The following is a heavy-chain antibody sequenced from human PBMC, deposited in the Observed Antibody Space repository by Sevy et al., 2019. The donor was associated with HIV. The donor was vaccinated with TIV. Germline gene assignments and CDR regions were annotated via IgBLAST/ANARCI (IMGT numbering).Heavy chain of an antibody. D-gene: IGHD2-15*01. J-gene: IGHJ5*02. CDR1: GYTFTGYY. V-gene: IGHV1-2*02. CDR2: INPNSGGT. Sequence: ASVKVSCKASGYTFTGYYMHWVRQAPGQGLEWMGWINPNSGGTNYAQKFQGRVTMTRDTSISTAYMGLSRLRSDDTAVNYCAKERVYCSGGTCKPGGWFDPWGQGTLVTVSS. CDR3: AKERVYCSGGTCKPGGWFDP.